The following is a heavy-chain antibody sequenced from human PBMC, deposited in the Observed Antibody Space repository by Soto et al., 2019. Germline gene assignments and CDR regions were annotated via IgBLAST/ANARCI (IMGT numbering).Heavy chain of an antibody. CDR1: GFTFSAYA. CDR3: AKEETASRAFDY. V-gene: IGHV3-23*01. CDR2: VSASGGST. J-gene: IGHJ4*02. D-gene: IGHD2-21*02. Sequence: GGSLRLSCSSSGFTFSAYAMTWVRQAPGKGVEWVSAVSASGGSTYYADSVRGRFTISRDNSKNTLYLQINSLSAEDTAVYYCAKEETASRAFDYWGQGSQVTVSS.